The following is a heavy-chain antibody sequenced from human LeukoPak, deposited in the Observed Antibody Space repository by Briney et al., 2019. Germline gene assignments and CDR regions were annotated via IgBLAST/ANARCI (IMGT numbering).Heavy chain of an antibody. J-gene: IGHJ4*02. CDR3: AKDWRRGYSYGFDY. CDR1: GFTFSSYV. V-gene: IGHV3-23*01. D-gene: IGHD5-18*01. CDR2: ISGSGGST. Sequence: GGSLRLSCAASGFTFSSYVMSWVRQAPGKGLEWVSAISGSGGSTYYADSVKGRSTISRDNSKNTLYLQMNSLRAEDTAVYYCAKDWRRGYSYGFDYWGQGTLVTVSS.